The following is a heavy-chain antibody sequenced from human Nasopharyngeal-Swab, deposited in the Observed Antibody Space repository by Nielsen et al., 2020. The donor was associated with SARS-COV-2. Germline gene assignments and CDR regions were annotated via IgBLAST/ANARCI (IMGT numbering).Heavy chain of an antibody. J-gene: IGHJ5*02. CDR3: AKEGATGWFDP. CDR1: GVSITSQY. CDR2: ISQNSGT. Sequence: SETLSLPCSVSGVSITSQYWSWIRQPPGKGLEWIGYISQNSGTSYNPSLKSRVTIFMDTSKNQFSLRLRSVSAADTAVYSCAKEGATGWFDPWGQGTLVTVSS. V-gene: IGHV4-59*11.